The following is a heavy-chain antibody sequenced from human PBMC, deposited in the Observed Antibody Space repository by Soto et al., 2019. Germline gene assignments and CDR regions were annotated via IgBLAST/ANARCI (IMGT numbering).Heavy chain of an antibody. Sequence: LSLTCAVSSGSISSSNWWSWVRQPPGKGLEWIGEIYHSGSTNYNPSLKSRVTISVDKSKNQFSLKLSTMTAADTAVYYCARGGYGSGSYYKYYYYGMDVWGQGTTVTVSS. CDR3: ARGGYGSGSYYKYYYYGMDV. CDR1: SGSISSSNW. D-gene: IGHD3-10*01. CDR2: IYHSGST. J-gene: IGHJ6*02. V-gene: IGHV4-4*02.